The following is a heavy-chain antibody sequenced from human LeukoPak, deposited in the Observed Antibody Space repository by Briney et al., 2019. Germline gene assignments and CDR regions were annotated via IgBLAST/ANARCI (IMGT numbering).Heavy chain of an antibody. J-gene: IGHJ4*02. V-gene: IGHV4-4*07. CDR3: ARGRSIAARPPYFDY. CDR2: IYTSGST. D-gene: IGHD6-6*01. Sequence: SETLSLTCTVSGGSISSYYWSWIRQPAGKGLEWIGRIYTSGSTNYNPSLKSRVTISVDTSKNQFSLKLSSVTAADTAVYYCARGRSIAARPPYFDYWGQGTLVTVSS. CDR1: GGSISSYY.